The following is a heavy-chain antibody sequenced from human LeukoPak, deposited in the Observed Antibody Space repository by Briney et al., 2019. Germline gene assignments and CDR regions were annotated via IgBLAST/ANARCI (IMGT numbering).Heavy chain of an antibody. CDR3: ARENYDSSAYYVFDY. J-gene: IGHJ4*02. CDR1: GGSINIPDYY. D-gene: IGHD3-22*01. Sequence: SETLSLTCTVSGGSINIPDYYWRWIRQPPGKGLEWIGYIYYSGSTFYDPSLKRRVTISADTSKNQFSLNLSSVPAADTAVYYCARENYDSSAYYVFDYWRQGTLVTVSS. V-gene: IGHV4-30-4*01. CDR2: IYYSGST.